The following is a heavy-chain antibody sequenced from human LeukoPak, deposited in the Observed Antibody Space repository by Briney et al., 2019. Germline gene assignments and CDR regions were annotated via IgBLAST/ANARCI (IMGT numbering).Heavy chain of an antibody. D-gene: IGHD2-2*01. V-gene: IGHV3-7*01. Sequence: PGGSLRLSCAASGFTFSSYWMSWVRQAPGKGLEWVANIKQDGSEKYYVDSVKGRFTISRDNAKNSLYLQMNSLRAEDTAVYYCARAHCSSTSCYPSNWFDPWGQGTLVTVSS. CDR2: IKQDGSEK. CDR1: GFTFSSYW. CDR3: ARAHCSSTSCYPSNWFDP. J-gene: IGHJ5*02.